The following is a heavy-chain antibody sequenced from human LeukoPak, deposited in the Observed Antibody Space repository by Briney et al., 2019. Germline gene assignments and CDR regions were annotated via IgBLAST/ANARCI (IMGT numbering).Heavy chain of an antibody. J-gene: IGHJ4*02. D-gene: IGHD6-19*01. Sequence: PSETLSLTCAVYGGSFSGYYWSWIRQPPGKGLEWIGEINHSGSTNYNPSLKSRVTISVDTSKSQLSLKLSSVTAADTAVYYCAREPGIAVAGTGYYFDYWGQGTLVTVSS. V-gene: IGHV4-34*01. CDR1: GGSFSGYY. CDR3: AREPGIAVAGTGYYFDY. CDR2: INHSGST.